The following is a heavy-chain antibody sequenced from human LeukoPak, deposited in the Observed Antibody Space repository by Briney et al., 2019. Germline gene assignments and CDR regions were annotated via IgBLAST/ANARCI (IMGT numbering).Heavy chain of an antibody. Sequence: ASVKVSCQASGYTFINYGLTWVRQAPGQGLEWMGWISAHNGDTNYAQKLQGRVTMTTDTSTSTAYMELRSLRSDDTAVYYCARAKGGEVGATALDWFDPWGQGTLVTVSS. CDR3: ARAKGGEVGATALDWFDP. J-gene: IGHJ5*02. CDR1: GYTFINYG. CDR2: ISAHNGDT. V-gene: IGHV1-18*01. D-gene: IGHD1-26*01.